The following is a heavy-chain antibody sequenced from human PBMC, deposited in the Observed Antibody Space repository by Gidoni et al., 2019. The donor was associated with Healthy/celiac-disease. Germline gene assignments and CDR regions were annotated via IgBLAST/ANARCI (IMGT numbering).Heavy chain of an antibody. CDR2: INPSGGST. J-gene: IGHJ5*02. Sequence: QVQLVQSGAEVKKPGASVKVSCKASGYTFTSYYMHWVRQAPGQGLEWMGIINPSGGSTSYAQKFQGRVTMTRDTSTSTVYMELSSLRSEDTAVYYCARDGAPTVTTRGNWFDPWGQGTLVTVSS. D-gene: IGHD4-17*01. V-gene: IGHV1-46*01. CDR3: ARDGAPTVTTRGNWFDP. CDR1: GYTFTSYY.